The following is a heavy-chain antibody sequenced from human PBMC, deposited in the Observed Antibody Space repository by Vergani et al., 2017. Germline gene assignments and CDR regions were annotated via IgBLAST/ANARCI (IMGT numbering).Heavy chain of an antibody. CDR3: AKEMWYGTIGTTSPNDWFDP. CDR2: ISYDGNNQ. J-gene: IGHJ5*02. CDR1: GFTFSNLG. V-gene: IGHV3-30*18. Sequence: QVHLVESGGGVVQPGRSLRLSCAASGFTFSNLGMHWVRQAPGKGLEWVALISYDGNNQDYADSVKGRFTISRDISKNTLYLQMNSLRAEDTAVYFCAKEMWYGTIGTTSPNDWFDPWGQGTLVTVSS. D-gene: IGHD1-7*01.